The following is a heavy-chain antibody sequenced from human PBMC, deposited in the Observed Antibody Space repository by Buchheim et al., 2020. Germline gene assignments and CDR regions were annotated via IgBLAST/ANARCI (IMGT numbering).Heavy chain of an antibody. V-gene: IGHV3-7*01. CDR2: IKQDGSEK. J-gene: IGHJ4*02. CDR1: GFTFSSYE. Sequence: EVQLVESGGDLVQPGGSLRLSCAASGFTFSSYEMNWVRQAPGKGLEWVANIKQDGSEKYYVDSVKGRFTISRDNAKNSLYLQMNSLRAEDTAVYYCARDGYNWGSTSFDYWGQGTL. CDR3: ARDGYNWGSTSFDY. D-gene: IGHD5-24*01.